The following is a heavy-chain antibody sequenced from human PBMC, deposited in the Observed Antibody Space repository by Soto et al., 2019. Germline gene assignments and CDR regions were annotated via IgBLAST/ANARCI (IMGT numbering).Heavy chain of an antibody. J-gene: IGHJ4*02. Sequence: PGGSLRLSCAASGFTFSTHWMHWVRQVPEKGLVWVSRINGDGSRTTYADSVRGRLTISRDNAKNTLYLQMNNLRVEDTAVYYCAGDSPHDSTVAGDYWGQGTLDTVSS. CDR1: GFTFSTHW. D-gene: IGHD3-22*01. CDR3: AGDSPHDSTVAGDY. CDR2: INGDGSRT. V-gene: IGHV3-74*01.